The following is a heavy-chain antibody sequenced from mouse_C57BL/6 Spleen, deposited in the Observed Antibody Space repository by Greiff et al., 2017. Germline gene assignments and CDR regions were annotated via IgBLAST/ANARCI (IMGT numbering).Heavy chain of an antibody. CDR3: ARGSTPYSAWFAY. Sequence: EVQLQQSGPELVKPGASVKISCKASGYTFTDYYMNWVKQSHGKSLEWIGDINPNNGGTSYNQKFKGKATLTVDKSSSTAYMELRSLTSEDSAVYYCARGSTPYSAWFAYWGQGTLVTVSA. D-gene: IGHD5-5*01. J-gene: IGHJ3*01. V-gene: IGHV1-26*01. CDR2: INPNNGGT. CDR1: GYTFTDYY.